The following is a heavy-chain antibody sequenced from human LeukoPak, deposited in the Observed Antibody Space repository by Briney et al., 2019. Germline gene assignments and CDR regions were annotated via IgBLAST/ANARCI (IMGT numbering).Heavy chain of an antibody. V-gene: IGHV4-39*01. CDR2: IYYSGST. Sequence: SETLSLTCTVSGGSISSSSYYWGWLRQPPGKGLEWIVSIYYSGSTYYNPSLKSRVTISVDTSKNQFSLKLSSVTAADTAVYYCARQRDLASYGDYFATNYWGQGTLVTVSS. CDR3: ARQRDLASYGDYFATNY. J-gene: IGHJ4*02. D-gene: IGHD4-17*01. CDR1: GGSISSSSYY.